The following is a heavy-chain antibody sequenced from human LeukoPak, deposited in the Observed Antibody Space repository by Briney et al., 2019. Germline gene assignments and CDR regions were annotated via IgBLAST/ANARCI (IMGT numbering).Heavy chain of an antibody. CDR3: ARGSEDNWNDLLWAFDI. CDR1: GGSFSGYY. D-gene: IGHD1-20*01. V-gene: IGHV4-34*01. Sequence: SETLSLTCAVNGGSFSGYYCSWIRQPPGKGLEWIGEINHSGSTNYNPSLKSRVTISVDTPKNQFSLKLSSVTAADTAVYYCARGSEDNWNDLLWAFDIWGQGTMVTVSS. CDR2: INHSGST. J-gene: IGHJ3*02.